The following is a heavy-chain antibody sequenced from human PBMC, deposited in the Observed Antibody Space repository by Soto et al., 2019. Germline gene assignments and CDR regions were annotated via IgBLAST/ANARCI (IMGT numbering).Heavy chain of an antibody. Sequence: GGSLRLSCAASGFTFDDYAMHWVRQAPGKGLEWVSGISWNSGSIGYADSVKGRFTISRDNAKNSLYLQMNSLRAEDTALYYCAKVFQATVVTHAFDIWGQGXMVTV. CDR1: GFTFDDYA. V-gene: IGHV3-9*01. CDR2: ISWNSGSI. D-gene: IGHD4-17*01. CDR3: AKVFQATVVTHAFDI. J-gene: IGHJ3*02.